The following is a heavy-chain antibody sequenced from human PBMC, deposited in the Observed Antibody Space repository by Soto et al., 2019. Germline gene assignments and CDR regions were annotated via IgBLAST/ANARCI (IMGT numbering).Heavy chain of an antibody. CDR3: ARTESDFDWFNWFDP. D-gene: IGHD3-9*01. Sequence: PSETLSLTCTVSSDSISNYYCSWFRQPPGKGLEWIGYMHYNGYTSYNPSLRSRVTISVDTSTSTVYMELSSLRSEDTAVYYCARTESDFDWFNWFDPWGQGTLVTVSS. J-gene: IGHJ5*02. CDR1: SDSISNYY. CDR2: MHYNGYT. V-gene: IGHV4-59*01.